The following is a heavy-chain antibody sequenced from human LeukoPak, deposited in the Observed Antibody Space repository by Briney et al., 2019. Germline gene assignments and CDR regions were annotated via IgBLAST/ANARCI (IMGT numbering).Heavy chain of an antibody. CDR3: ATGRSGSPYYFDY. Sequence: SETLSLTCTVSGGSISTTNYYWGWIRQPPGKGLEWIGTIYYSGTTFYNPSLKSRITMSVDTSKNQFSLNLSSVTAADTAVYYCATGRSGSPYYFDYWGQGTLVTVSS. V-gene: IGHV4-39*01. CDR1: GGSISTTNYY. CDR2: IYYSGTT. J-gene: IGHJ4*02. D-gene: IGHD3-10*01.